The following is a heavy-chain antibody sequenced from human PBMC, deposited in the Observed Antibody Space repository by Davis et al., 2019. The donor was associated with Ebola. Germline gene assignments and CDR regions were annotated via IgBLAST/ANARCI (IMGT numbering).Heavy chain of an antibody. V-gene: IGHV3-48*03. CDR1: GFNFNTHE. CDR3: ARGSSASYWGDFDY. D-gene: IGHD1-26*01. Sequence: PGGSLRLSCAVSGFNFNTHEMNWVRQAAGKGLEWVSYISASGTTIKYADSVKGRFVNSRDSAKNSVFLEMNSVTAEDTGIYYCARGSSASYWGDFDYWGQGTLVTVSS. J-gene: IGHJ4*02. CDR2: ISASGTTI.